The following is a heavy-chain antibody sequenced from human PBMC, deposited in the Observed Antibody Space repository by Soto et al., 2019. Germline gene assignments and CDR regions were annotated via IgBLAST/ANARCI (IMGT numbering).Heavy chain of an antibody. V-gene: IGHV2-70*01. CDR2: IDWDDDK. Sequence: SGPTLVNPTPPLTLTCTFSGFSLSTSGMCVSWIRQPPGKALEWLALIDWDDDKYYSTSLKTRLTISKDTYKNQVVLTMTNMDPVDTATYYCARYYYDSSGYYRSYYGMDVWGQGTTVTVSS. D-gene: IGHD3-22*01. CDR3: ARYYYDSSGYYRSYYGMDV. J-gene: IGHJ6*02. CDR1: GFSLSTSGMC.